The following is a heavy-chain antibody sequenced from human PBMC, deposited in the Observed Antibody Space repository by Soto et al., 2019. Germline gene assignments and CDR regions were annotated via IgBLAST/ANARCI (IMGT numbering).Heavy chain of an antibody. D-gene: IGHD2-15*01. CDR3: ARDVVVVAATHRVKVADYYGMDV. V-gene: IGHV1-46*01. CDR2: INPSGGST. CDR1: GYTFTSYY. Sequence: ASVKVSCKASGYTFTSYYMHWVRQAPGQGLEWMGIINPSGGSTSYAQKFQGRVTMTRDTSTSTVYMELSSLRSEDTAVYYCARDVVVVAATHRVKVADYYGMDVWGQGTTVNVSS. J-gene: IGHJ6*02.